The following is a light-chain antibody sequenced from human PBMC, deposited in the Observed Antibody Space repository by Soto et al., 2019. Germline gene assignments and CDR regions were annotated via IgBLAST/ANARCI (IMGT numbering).Light chain of an antibody. CDR2: DAS. J-gene: IGKJ5*01. CDR3: QQRLHWPIT. CDR1: QTVGRF. V-gene: IGKV3-11*01. Sequence: DIGLTQSPATLSLSPGDRVTLSCRASQTVGRFLSWYQHSPGQGPRLLVYDASNRATGVPARFSGSGSETDFTLTISSLEHEDFAVYYCQQRLHWPITFGQGTRLEIK.